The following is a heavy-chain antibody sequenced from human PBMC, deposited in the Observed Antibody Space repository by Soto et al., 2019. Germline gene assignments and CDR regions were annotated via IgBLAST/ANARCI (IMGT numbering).Heavy chain of an antibody. CDR1: GYTFTSYG. D-gene: IGHD6-19*01. CDR3: ARDRSSGLTPWDYYYYGMDV. J-gene: IGHJ6*02. CDR2: ISAYNGNT. V-gene: IGHV1-18*01. Sequence: QVQLVQSGAEVKKPGASVKVSCKASGYTFTSYGISWVRQAPGQGLEWMGWISAYNGNTNYAQKLQGRVTMTTDTSTSTAYMELRSLRSDDTAVYYCARDRSSGLTPWDYYYYGMDVWGQGTTVTVS.